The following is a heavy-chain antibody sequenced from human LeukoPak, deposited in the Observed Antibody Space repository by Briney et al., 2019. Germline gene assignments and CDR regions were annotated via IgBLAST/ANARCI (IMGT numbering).Heavy chain of an antibody. Sequence: GGSLRLSCAASGFTFSSYTMSWVRQATGKGLEWVLAISGSGGSTYYADSVKGRFTISRDNYKNTLHIQMNSLRVEEPGVYYCATPPTDDDFWSGDPPVVYSGQGTLFTVSS. CDR3: ATPPTDDDFWSGDPPVVY. V-gene: IGHV3-23*01. D-gene: IGHD3-3*01. CDR2: ISGSGGST. CDR1: GFTFSSYT. J-gene: IGHJ4*02.